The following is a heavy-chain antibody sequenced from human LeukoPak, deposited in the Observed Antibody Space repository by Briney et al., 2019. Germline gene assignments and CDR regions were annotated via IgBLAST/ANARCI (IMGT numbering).Heavy chain of an antibody. CDR2: MFFTGDT. J-gene: IGHJ4*02. Sequence: PSETLSLTCTVPGGSISSHYWAWLRQPPGKGLEWIGWMFFTGDTNYNPSLKSRVTISVDHSKNQFSLKLTSVTAADTAVYYCAKEGNDYGANSIDYWGQGTLVTVSS. CDR3: AKEGNDYGANSIDY. V-gene: IGHV4-59*11. D-gene: IGHD4-23*01. CDR1: GGSISSHY.